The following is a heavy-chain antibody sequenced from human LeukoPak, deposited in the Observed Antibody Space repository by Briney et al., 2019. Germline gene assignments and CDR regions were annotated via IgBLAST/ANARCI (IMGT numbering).Heavy chain of an antibody. CDR3: TRDSGTYNWFDP. D-gene: IGHD1-26*01. CDR1: GFTFSGSA. V-gene: IGHV3-73*01. CDR2: IDEKDKGYATAT. Sequence: GGPMKLSCAASGFTFSGSAIHWVRQSSGKGLEWVGQIDEKDKGYATATAYAASVKGRFTISRDDSINRAYLQMKSLKTEDTALYYCTRDSGTYNWFDPWGQGTLVTV. J-gene: IGHJ5*02.